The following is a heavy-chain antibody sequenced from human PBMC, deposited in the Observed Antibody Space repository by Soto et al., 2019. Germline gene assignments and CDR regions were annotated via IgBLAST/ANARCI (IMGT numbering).Heavy chain of an antibody. CDR3: VHRGAGSHFDY. D-gene: IGHD1-26*01. J-gene: IGHJ4*02. CDR2: IYWDDDK. V-gene: IGHV2-5*02. CDR1: GFSLSTSGMG. Sequence: QITLKESGPTLVKPTQPLTLTCTFSGFSLSTSGMGVGWIRQPPGKALEWLALIYWDDDKRHSPSLKSRLTITKDTTKNQVVLTMTNMDPVDTATYYCVHRGAGSHFDYWGQGTLVTVSS.